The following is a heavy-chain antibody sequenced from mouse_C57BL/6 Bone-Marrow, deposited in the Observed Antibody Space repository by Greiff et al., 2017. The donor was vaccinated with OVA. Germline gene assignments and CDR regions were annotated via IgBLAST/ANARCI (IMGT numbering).Heavy chain of an antibody. Sequence: VQLQQSGAELARPGASVKLSCKASGYTFTSYGISWVKQRTGQGLEWIGEIYPRSGTTYYNEKFKGKATLTADKSSSTAYMELRSLTSEDSAVYFCARIFLITTVVATENYFDYWGQGTTLTVSS. CDR1: GYTFTSYG. CDR2: IYPRSGTT. CDR3: ARIFLITTVVATENYFDY. J-gene: IGHJ2*01. D-gene: IGHD1-1*01. V-gene: IGHV1-81*01.